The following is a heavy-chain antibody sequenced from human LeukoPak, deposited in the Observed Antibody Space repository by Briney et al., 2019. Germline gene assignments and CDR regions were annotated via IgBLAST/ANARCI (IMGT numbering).Heavy chain of an antibody. D-gene: IGHD4-17*01. CDR1: GGSISSYY. J-gene: IGHJ2*01. Sequence: SETLSLTCTVSGGSISSYYWSWIRQPPGKGLEWIGYIYYNGSTNYNPSLKSRVTISVDTSKNQFSLKLSSVTAADTAVYYCARDNLGDDYGDDWYFDLWGRGTLVTVSS. V-gene: IGHV4-59*01. CDR3: ARDNLGDDYGDDWYFDL. CDR2: IYYNGST.